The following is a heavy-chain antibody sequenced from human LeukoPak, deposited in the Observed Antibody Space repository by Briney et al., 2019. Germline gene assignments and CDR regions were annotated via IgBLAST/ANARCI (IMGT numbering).Heavy chain of an antibody. D-gene: IGHD3-16*01. CDR3: AKAPTRRYLGEFDY. CDR2: ISGSGGST. V-gene: IGHV3-23*01. CDR1: GFTFSSYA. J-gene: IGHJ4*02. Sequence: PGGSLRLSCAASGFTFSSYAMSWVRQAPGKGLEWVSAISGSGGSTHYADSVKGRFTISRDNSKNTLYLQMNSLRAEDTAVYYCAKAPTRRYLGEFDYWGQGTLVTVSS.